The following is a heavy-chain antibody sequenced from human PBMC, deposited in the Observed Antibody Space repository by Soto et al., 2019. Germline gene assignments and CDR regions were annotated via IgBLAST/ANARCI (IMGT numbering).Heavy chain of an antibody. Sequence: QVQLVQSGAEVKKPGSSVKVSCKASGGTFSSYTISWVRQAPGQGLEWMGRIIPILGIANYAQKFQGRVTITADKSTSTAYMELSSLRSEDTAVYYCAGRYCSGGSCYKHNWFDPWGQGTLVTVSS. V-gene: IGHV1-69*02. CDR3: AGRYCSGGSCYKHNWFDP. CDR2: IIPILGIA. J-gene: IGHJ5*02. D-gene: IGHD2-15*01. CDR1: GGTFSSYT.